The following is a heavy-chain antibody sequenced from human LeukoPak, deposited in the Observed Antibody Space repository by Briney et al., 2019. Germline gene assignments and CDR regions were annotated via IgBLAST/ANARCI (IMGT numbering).Heavy chain of an antibody. CDR2: IYHSGDT. V-gene: IGHV4-59*08. CDR3: ARHNFARPFDY. D-gene: IGHD6-6*01. J-gene: IGHJ4*02. CDR1: GGSISSSY. Sequence: SETLPLTCTVSGGSISSSYWSWIRQPPGKGLEWIGYIYHSGDTNSNPSLKSRVTISMDTSKNQFSLKLSSVAAADTAVYYCARHNFARPFDYWGQGTLVTVSS.